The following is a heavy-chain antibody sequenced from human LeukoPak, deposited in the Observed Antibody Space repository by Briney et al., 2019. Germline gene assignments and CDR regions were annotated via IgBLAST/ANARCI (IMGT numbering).Heavy chain of an antibody. Sequence: GGSLRLSCAASGFTFSSYGMHWVRQAPGKRLEWVSAISGSGGSTYYADSVKGRFTISRDNSKNTLYLQMNSLRAEDTAVYYCARSIALFDYWGQGTLVTVSS. CDR2: ISGSGGST. V-gene: IGHV3-23*01. D-gene: IGHD6-13*01. CDR3: ARSIALFDY. CDR1: GFTFSSYG. J-gene: IGHJ4*02.